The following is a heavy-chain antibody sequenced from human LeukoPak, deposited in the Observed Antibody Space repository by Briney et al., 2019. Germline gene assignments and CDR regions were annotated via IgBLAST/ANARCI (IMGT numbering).Heavy chain of an antibody. V-gene: IGHV3-23*01. D-gene: IGHD3-9*01. CDR2: ISGSGGST. CDR1: GFTFSSYW. J-gene: IGHJ4*02. Sequence: GGSLRLSCAASGFTFSSYWMHWVRQAPGKGLEWVSAISGSGGSTYYADSVKGRFTISRDNSKNTLYLQMNSLRAEDTAVYYCASGIVRYFDRLFLPFDYWGQGTLVTVSS. CDR3: ASGIVRYFDRLFLPFDY.